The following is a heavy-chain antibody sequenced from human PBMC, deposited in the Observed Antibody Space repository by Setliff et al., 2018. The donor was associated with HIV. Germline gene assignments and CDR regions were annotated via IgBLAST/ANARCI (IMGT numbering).Heavy chain of an antibody. CDR3: ANFLPDTAAAGPRFDY. CDR2: IYYSGTT. V-gene: IGHV4-39*01. Sequence: SETLSLTCTVSGGSIKSSSYYWGWIRQPPGKGLEWIGSIYYSGTTYYNPSLRGRVTISVDRSRNQFSLTLNSVTAADTAVYYCANFLPDTAAAGPRFDYWGQGTLVTVSS. J-gene: IGHJ4*02. D-gene: IGHD6-13*01. CDR1: GGSIKSSSYY.